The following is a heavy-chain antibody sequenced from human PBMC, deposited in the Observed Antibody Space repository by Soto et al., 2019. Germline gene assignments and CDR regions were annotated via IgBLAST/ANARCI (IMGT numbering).Heavy chain of an antibody. CDR3: ARGLGDDSSGLNWFDP. CDR2: IYTSGST. CDR1: GGSISSYY. D-gene: IGHD3-22*01. Sequence: SETLSLTCTVSGGSISSYYWSWIRQPAGKGLEWIGRIYTSGSTNYNPSLKRRVTMSVDTSKNQFSLKLSSVTAADTAVYYCARGLGDDSSGLNWFDPWGQGTLVTVSS. J-gene: IGHJ5*02. V-gene: IGHV4-4*07.